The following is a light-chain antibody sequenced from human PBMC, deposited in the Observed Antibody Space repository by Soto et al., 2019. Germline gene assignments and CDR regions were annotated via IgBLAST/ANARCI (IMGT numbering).Light chain of an antibody. CDR2: EVN. V-gene: IGLV2-8*01. CDR1: SSDVGGYNY. J-gene: IGLJ1*01. CDR3: TSYAGGNNV. Sequence: QSVLTQPPSASGSPGQSVTISCTGTSSDVGGYNYVSWYQQYPGKVPKRMVYEVNNRPSGVPDRFSGSKSGNTASLTVSGLQAEDEADYYCTSYAGGNNVFGTGTKVTVL.